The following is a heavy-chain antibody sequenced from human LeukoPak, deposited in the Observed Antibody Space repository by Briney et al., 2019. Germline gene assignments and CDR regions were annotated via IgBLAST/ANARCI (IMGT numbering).Heavy chain of an antibody. CDR1: GFTYSNAW. J-gene: IGHJ4*02. CDR3: TTSTLFSGSYPDDY. D-gene: IGHD1-26*01. CDR2: IKSKAHGGTT. V-gene: IGHV3-15*01. Sequence: TGGPLRLPCGASGFTYSNAWMRCVREAPGKALECIGRIKSKAHGGTTDYAAPVKGRFTILRDDSKNTLYLQMNSLKTEDTAVYYCTTSTLFSGSYPDDYWGQGTLVTVSS.